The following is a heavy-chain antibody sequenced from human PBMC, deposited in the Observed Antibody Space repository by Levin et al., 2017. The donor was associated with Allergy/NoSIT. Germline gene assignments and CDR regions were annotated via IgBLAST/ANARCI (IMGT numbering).Heavy chain of an antibody. CDR1: GFNILNYA. CDR3: TRVTMPVMITFEGVGIDY. D-gene: IGHD3-16*01. J-gene: IGHJ4*02. CDR2: IRNLGYGGAA. V-gene: IGHV3-49*04. Sequence: GGSLRLSCEVSGFNILNYAMSWVRQAPGKGPEWVGFIRNLGYGGAADYAASVKGRFSISRDDSKNFVHLQMNSLRIEDTAVYYCTRVTMPVMITFEGVGIDYWGQGTLVTVSS.